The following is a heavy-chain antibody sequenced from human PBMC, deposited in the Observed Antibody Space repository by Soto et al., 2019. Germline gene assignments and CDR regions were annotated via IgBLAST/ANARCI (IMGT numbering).Heavy chain of an antibody. J-gene: IGHJ5*02. CDR2: INAGNGNT. V-gene: IGHV1-3*01. Sequence: QVQLVQSGAEVKKPGASVKVSCKASGYTFTSYAMHWVRQAPGQRLEWMGWINAGNGNTNYAQKLQGRVTMTTDTSTSTAYMELRSLRSDDTAVYYCARDEIVVVVAATPLLDPWGQGTLVTVSS. CDR1: GYTFTSYA. CDR3: ARDEIVVVVAATPLLDP. D-gene: IGHD2-15*01.